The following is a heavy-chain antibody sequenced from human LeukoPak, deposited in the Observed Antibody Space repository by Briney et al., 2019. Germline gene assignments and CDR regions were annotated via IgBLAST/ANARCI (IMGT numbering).Heavy chain of an antibody. CDR2: IYYSGST. V-gene: IGHV4-59*01. D-gene: IGHD1-26*01. CDR3: GRLLVGSLDY. J-gene: IGHJ4*02. Sequence: SETLSLTCTVSGGSISSYYWSWIRQPPGKGLEWIGYIYYSGSTNYNPSLKSRVTISVDTSKNQFSLKLSSVTAADTAVYYCGRLLVGSLDYWGQGTLVTVSS. CDR1: GGSISSYY.